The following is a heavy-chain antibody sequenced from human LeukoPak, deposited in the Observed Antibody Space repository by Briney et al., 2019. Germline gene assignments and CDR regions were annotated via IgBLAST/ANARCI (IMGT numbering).Heavy chain of an antibody. CDR1: GDSIY. J-gene: IGHJ4*02. D-gene: IGHD2-21*02. V-gene: IGHV4-59*01. CDR3: AVVTSHPRYFDH. CDR2: VYYSGAT. Sequence: NPSETLSLTCSVSGDSIYWSWVRQSPGKGLQWIGTVYYSGATNYNPSLASRVTMSLDMSKSQFSLKLSSVTAADTAIYYCAVVTSHPRYFDHWGQGTLITVSS.